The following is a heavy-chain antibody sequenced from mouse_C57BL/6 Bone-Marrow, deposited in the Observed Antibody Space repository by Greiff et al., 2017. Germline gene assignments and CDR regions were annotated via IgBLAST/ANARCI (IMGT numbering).Heavy chain of an antibody. CDR1: GYTFTGYW. V-gene: IGHV1-9*01. D-gene: IGHD1-1*01. J-gene: IGHJ1*01. CDR2: ILPGSGST. CDR3: ARSSSSYLYCDV. Sequence: QVQLQQSGAELMKPGASVKLSCKASGYTFTGYWIAWVKQRPGHGLEWIGEILPGSGSTNHNEKFKGKATFTAATSSNTAYMQLSILTSEDSANYCGARSSSSYLYCDVWGAGTTVTVSS.